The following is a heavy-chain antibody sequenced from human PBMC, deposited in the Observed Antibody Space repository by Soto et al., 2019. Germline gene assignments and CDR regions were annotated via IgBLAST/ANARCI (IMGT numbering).Heavy chain of an antibody. CDR1: GCSLSNSGVG. CDR3: AHLHSSNCYVY. V-gene: IGHV2-5*02. Sequence: QITLKESGPPLVKPTQTLTLTCTFSGCSLSNSGVGVGWIRQPPGKALEWLALIYWDDDNRYSPSLKSRLTITKDTSKNQVVLTMTNMDPVDTATYYCAHLHSSNCYVYWGQGTLVTVSS. CDR2: IYWDDDN. D-gene: IGHD6-13*01. J-gene: IGHJ4*02.